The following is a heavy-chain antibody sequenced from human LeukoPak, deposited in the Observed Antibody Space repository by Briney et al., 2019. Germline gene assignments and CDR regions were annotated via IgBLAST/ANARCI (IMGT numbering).Heavy chain of an antibody. V-gene: IGHV3-74*01. Sequence: PGGSLRLSCAASGFTLSSYWMHWVRQAPGKGLVWVSRINSDGSSTTYADSVKGRFTISRDNAKNTLYLQMNSLRAEDTGVYYCARIASHSSSWYDGGYWGQGTLATVSS. CDR3: ARIASHSSSWYDGGY. CDR1: GFTLSSYW. CDR2: INSDGSST. D-gene: IGHD6-13*01. J-gene: IGHJ4*02.